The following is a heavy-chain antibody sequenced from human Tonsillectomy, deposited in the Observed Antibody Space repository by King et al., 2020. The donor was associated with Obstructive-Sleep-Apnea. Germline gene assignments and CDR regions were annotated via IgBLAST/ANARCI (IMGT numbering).Heavy chain of an antibody. CDR1: GGSISSYY. CDR3: ARGHYYDSSGSYAFDI. Sequence: VQLQESGPGLVKPSETLSLTCTVSGGSISSYYWSWIRQPPGKGLEWIGYIYYSGSTNSNPSLQSRVTISVDTSKNQFSLKLSSVTAADTAVYYCARGHYYDSSGSYAFDIWGQGTMVTVSS. D-gene: IGHD3-22*01. V-gene: IGHV4-59*01. J-gene: IGHJ3*02. CDR2: IYYSGST.